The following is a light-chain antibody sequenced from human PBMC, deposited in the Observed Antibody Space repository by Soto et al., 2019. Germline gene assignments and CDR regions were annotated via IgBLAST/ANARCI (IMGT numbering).Light chain of an antibody. Sequence: EIVLTQSPGTLSLSPGERATLSCRASQSVRSYLACYQQKRGQAHRLLIYDASNRATGIPARFSGSGSGTDFTLTISRLEPEDFALYYCQQRSSGPQVTFGQGTRLEI. CDR3: QQRSSGPQVT. J-gene: IGKJ5*01. CDR2: DAS. CDR1: QSVRSY. V-gene: IGKV3-11*01.